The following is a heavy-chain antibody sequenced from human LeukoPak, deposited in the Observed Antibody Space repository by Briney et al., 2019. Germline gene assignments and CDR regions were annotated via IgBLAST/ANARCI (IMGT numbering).Heavy chain of an antibody. CDR3: ARDRLGSRYYYYYYYMDV. V-gene: IGHV3-23*01. CDR2: LISSGTTT. Sequence: GGSLRLSCAASGFAFSNYAMSWVRQAPGKGLEWVSSLISSGTTTYYADSLKGRFTISRDNSKNTVHLQMDSVRAEDTAVYYCARDRLGSRYYYYYYYMDVWGKGTTVTVSS. D-gene: IGHD1-26*01. J-gene: IGHJ6*03. CDR1: GFAFSNYA.